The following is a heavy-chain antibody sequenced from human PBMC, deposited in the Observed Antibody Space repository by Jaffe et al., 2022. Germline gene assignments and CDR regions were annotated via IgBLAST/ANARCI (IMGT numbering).Heavy chain of an antibody. Sequence: QVQLVQSGAEVKKPGASVKVSCKASGYTFTSYAMHWVRQAPGQRLEWMGWINAGNGNTKYSQKFQGRVTITRDTSASTAYMELSSLRSEDTAVYYCARYSSSGWYGGAFDIWGQGTMVTVSS. CDR3: ARYSSSGWYGGAFDI. CDR2: INAGNGNT. CDR1: GYTFTSYA. V-gene: IGHV1-3*01. D-gene: IGHD6-19*01. J-gene: IGHJ3*02.